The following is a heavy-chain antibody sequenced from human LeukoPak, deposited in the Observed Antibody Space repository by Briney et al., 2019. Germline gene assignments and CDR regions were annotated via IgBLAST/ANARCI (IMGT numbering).Heavy chain of an antibody. D-gene: IGHD3-22*01. CDR2: IYTSGST. CDR3: ARVNYYDSSGRGAFDI. V-gene: IGHV4-4*07. Sequence: SETLSLTCTVSGGSVSSYYWSWIRQPAGKGLEWIGRIYTSGSTNYNPSLKSRVTMSVDTSKNQFSLELSSVTAADTAVYYCARVNYYDSSGRGAFDIWGQGTMVTVSS. CDR1: GGSVSSYY. J-gene: IGHJ3*02.